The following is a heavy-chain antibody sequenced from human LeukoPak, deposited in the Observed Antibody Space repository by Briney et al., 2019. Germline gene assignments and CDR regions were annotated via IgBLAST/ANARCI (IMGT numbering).Heavy chain of an antibody. Sequence: SETLPLTCTVSGGSISSYYWSWIRQPPGKGLEWIGYIYTSGSTNYNPSLKSRVTISVDTSKNQFSLKLSSVTAADTAVYYCASSLAAAGTGEYYYYYYMDVWGKGTTVTVSS. CDR1: GGSISSYY. D-gene: IGHD6-13*01. J-gene: IGHJ6*03. CDR2: IYTSGST. V-gene: IGHV4-4*09. CDR3: ASSLAAAGTGEYYYYYYMDV.